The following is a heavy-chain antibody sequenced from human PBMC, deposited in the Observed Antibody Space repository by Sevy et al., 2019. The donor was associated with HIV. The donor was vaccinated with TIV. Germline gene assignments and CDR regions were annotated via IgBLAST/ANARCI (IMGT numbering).Heavy chain of an antibody. Sequence: ASVKVSCKASGYTFTGYYMHWVRQAPGQGLEWMGRINPNSGGTNYAQKFQGRVTMTRETSISTAYMELSRLRSDDRAVYYCARDPSPIAVAGTRRNWFDPWGQGTLVTVSS. J-gene: IGHJ5*02. CDR1: GYTFTGYY. V-gene: IGHV1-2*06. D-gene: IGHD6-19*01. CDR3: ARDPSPIAVAGTRRNWFDP. CDR2: INPNSGGT.